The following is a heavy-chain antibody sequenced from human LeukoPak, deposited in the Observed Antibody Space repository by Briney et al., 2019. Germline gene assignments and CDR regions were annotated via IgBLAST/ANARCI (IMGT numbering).Heavy chain of an antibody. Sequence: GGSLRLSCATSGFNLDRYTIHWVRQAPGKGLEWVSLAGWAGGTTFYSDSVRGRFTISRDSGRKSVYLQMNSLTTDDTAFYFCAKELDTMFFDYWGQGALVTVSS. CDR2: AGWAGGTT. D-gene: IGHD3-10*02. V-gene: IGHV3-43*01. CDR1: GFNLDRYT. CDR3: AKELDTMFFDY. J-gene: IGHJ4*02.